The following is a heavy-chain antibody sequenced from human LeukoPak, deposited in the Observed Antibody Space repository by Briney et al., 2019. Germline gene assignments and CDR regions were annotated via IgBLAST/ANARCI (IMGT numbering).Heavy chain of an antibody. CDR3: AREFLGYCSSTSCFGAFDI. D-gene: IGHD2-2*01. V-gene: IGHV4-59*01. J-gene: IGHJ3*02. Sequence: SETLSLTCTVSGDSISSYYWSWIRQPPGKGLEWIGYIYYSGSTNYNPSLKRRVTISVDTSKNQFSLKLNSLTAADTAVYYCAREFLGYCSSTSCFGAFDIWGQGTMVTVSS. CDR2: IYYSGST. CDR1: GDSISSYY.